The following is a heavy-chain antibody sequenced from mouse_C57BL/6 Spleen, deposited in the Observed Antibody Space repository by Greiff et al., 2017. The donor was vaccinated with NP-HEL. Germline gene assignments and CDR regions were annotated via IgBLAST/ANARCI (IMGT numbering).Heavy chain of an antibody. J-gene: IGHJ2*01. CDR2: ISDGGSYT. V-gene: IGHV5-4*01. D-gene: IGHD3-3*01. CDR1: GFTFSSYA. Sequence: EVQLQESGGGLVKPGGSLKLSCAASGFTFSSYAMSWVRQTPEKGLEWVAIISDGGSYTYYPHNVKGRFTIARDNTKNNLYLQMSHLESEDTAMCDRANGREGCFGYWGQGTTLTVSS. CDR3: ANGREGCFGY.